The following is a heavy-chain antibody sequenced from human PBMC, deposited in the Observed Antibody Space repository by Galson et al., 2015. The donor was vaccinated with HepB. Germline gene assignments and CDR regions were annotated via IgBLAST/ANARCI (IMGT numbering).Heavy chain of an antibody. CDR1: GGSFSGYY. CDR2: INHSGST. CDR3: ARGSGGPLYYYGSGSYYFYFDY. D-gene: IGHD3-10*01. Sequence: SETLSLTCAVYGGSFSGYYWSWIRQPPGKGLEWIGEINHSGSTNYNPSLKSRVTISVDTSKNQFSLKLSSVTAADTAVYYCARGSGGPLYYYGSGSYYFYFDYWGQGTLVTVSS. J-gene: IGHJ4*02. V-gene: IGHV4-34*01.